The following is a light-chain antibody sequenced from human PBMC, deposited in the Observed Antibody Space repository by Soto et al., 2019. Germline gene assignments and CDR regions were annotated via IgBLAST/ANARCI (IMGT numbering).Light chain of an antibody. V-gene: IGKV3-15*01. Sequence: EIVMRQSPATLSVSPGERVTLSCRASQSVSSSHLAWYQQKPGQAPRLLIYGASTRATGIPARFSGSGSGTEFTLTISSLQSEDFAVYYCQQYNNWPPITFGQGTRLEIK. CDR2: GAS. CDR3: QQYNNWPPIT. CDR1: QSVSSSH. J-gene: IGKJ5*01.